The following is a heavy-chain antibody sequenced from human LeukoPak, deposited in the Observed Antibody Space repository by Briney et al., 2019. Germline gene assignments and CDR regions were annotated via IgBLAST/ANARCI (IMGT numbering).Heavy chain of an antibody. CDR2: IKQDGSEK. V-gene: IGHV3-7*01. CDR3: ARDSVRGSYVNP. CDR1: GFTFSSHW. Sequence: PGGSLRLSCAASGFTFSSHWMTWVRQAPGKGLEWVANIKQDGSEKYYVDSVKGRFTISRDNAKNSLYLYMNSLRAEDTAVYYCARDSVRGSYVNPWGQGTLVTVSS. D-gene: IGHD1-26*01. J-gene: IGHJ5*02.